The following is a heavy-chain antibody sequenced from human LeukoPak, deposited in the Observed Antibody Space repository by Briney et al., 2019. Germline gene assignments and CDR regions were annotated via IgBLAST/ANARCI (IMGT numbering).Heavy chain of an antibody. J-gene: IGHJ4*02. CDR1: GGSISSYY. CDR3: ARDFTYGDYYFDY. V-gene: IGHV4-59*01. CDR2: IYYSGST. D-gene: IGHD4-17*01. Sequence: PSETLSLTCTVSGGSISSYYWSWIRQPPGKGLEWIGYIYYSGSTNCNPSLKSRVTISVDTSKNQFSLKLSSVTAADTAVYYCARDFTYGDYYFDYWGQGTLVTVSS.